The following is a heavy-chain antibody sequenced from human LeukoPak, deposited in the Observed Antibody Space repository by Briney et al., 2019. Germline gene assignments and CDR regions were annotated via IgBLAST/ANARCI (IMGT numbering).Heavy chain of an antibody. CDR1: GFTFSSFE. J-gene: IGHJ4*02. Sequence: GGSLRLSCAASGFTFSSFEMNWVRQAPGKGLEWVSYISSSGGTIYYADSVKGRFSISRDNAKNSLYLQMNSLRAEDTAVYYCARDQGGTRLDWGQGTLVTVSS. V-gene: IGHV3-48*03. CDR2: ISSSGGTI. CDR3: ARDQGGTRLD. D-gene: IGHD1-1*01.